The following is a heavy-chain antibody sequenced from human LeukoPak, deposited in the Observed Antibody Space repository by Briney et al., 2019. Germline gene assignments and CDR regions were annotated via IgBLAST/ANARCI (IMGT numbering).Heavy chain of an antibody. CDR2: ISGSGGTT. D-gene: IGHD6-13*01. Sequence: PGGSLRLSCAASGFTFNNYAMSWVRQVPGKGLEWLSTISGSGGTTYRADSVKGRIAISRDNSKDSLYLRMSSLRAGDTATYYCAKGIAADADWYFDLWGRGTLVIVSS. CDR1: GFTFNNYA. J-gene: IGHJ2*01. V-gene: IGHV3-23*01. CDR3: AKGIAADADWYFDL.